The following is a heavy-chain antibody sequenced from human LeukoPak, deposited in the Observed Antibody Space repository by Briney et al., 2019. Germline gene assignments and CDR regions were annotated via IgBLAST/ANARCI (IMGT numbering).Heavy chain of an antibody. D-gene: IGHD6-13*01. CDR1: GGTFSSYA. CDR2: IIPIFGTA. Sequence: SVKVSCKASGGTFSSYAISWVRQAPGQGLECMGRIIPIFGTANYAQKFQGRVTITTDESTSTAYMELSSLRSEDTAVYYCARIEYGSSWYYFDYWGQGTLVTVSS. CDR3: ARIEYGSSWYYFDY. V-gene: IGHV1-69*05. J-gene: IGHJ4*02.